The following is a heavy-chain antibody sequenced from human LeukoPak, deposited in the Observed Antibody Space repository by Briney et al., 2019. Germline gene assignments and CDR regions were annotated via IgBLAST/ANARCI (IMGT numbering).Heavy chain of an antibody. Sequence: GGSLRLSCAASGFTFTNYAMSWVRQAPGKGLEWVSYISSSSSTIYYADSVKGRFTISRDNAKNSLYLQMNSLRAEDTAVYYCARDFYAGTRLNFDYWGQGTLVTVSS. D-gene: IGHD6-13*01. V-gene: IGHV3-48*01. CDR2: ISSSSSTI. CDR1: GFTFTNYA. J-gene: IGHJ4*02. CDR3: ARDFYAGTRLNFDY.